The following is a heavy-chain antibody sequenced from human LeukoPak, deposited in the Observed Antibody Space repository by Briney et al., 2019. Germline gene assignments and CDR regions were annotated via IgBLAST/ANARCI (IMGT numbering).Heavy chain of an antibody. CDR3: ARIDYYDSSGYYRPFDY. CDR1: GYSFTSYW. D-gene: IGHD3-22*01. CDR2: IYPGDSDT. J-gene: IGHJ4*02. Sequence: GESLKISCKGSGYSFTSYWIGWVRQMPGKGLERMGIIYPGDSDTRYSPSFQGQVTISADKSISTAYLQWSSLKASDTAMYYCARIDYYDSSGYYRPFDYWGQGTLVTVSS. V-gene: IGHV5-51*01.